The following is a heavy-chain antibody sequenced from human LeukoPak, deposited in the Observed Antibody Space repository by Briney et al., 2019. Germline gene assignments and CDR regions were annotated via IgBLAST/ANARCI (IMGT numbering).Heavy chain of an antibody. Sequence: GGSLRLSCAASGFTFSSYGMHWVRQAPGKGLEWVAFIRYDGSNKYYADSVKGRFTISRDNSKNTLYLQMNSLRAEDTAVYYCAKNYYDSSAPGGDAFDIWGQGTMVTVSS. J-gene: IGHJ3*02. D-gene: IGHD3-22*01. CDR3: AKNYYDSSAPGGDAFDI. CDR1: GFTFSSYG. CDR2: IRYDGSNK. V-gene: IGHV3-30*02.